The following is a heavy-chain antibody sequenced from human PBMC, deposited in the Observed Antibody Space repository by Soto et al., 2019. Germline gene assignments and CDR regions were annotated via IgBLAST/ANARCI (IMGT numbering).Heavy chain of an antibody. CDR3: ARGGARLVPTEYFQH. CDR1: GGSISSYY. Sequence: QVQLQESGPGLVKPSETLSLTCTVSGGSISSYYWSWIRQPPGKGLEWIGYIYYSGSTNYNPSLKSRVTISVDTSKNQCGLKLSSVTAADTAVYYCARGGARLVPTEYFQHWGQGTLVTVSS. CDR2: IYYSGST. V-gene: IGHV4-59*01. D-gene: IGHD6-19*01. J-gene: IGHJ1*01.